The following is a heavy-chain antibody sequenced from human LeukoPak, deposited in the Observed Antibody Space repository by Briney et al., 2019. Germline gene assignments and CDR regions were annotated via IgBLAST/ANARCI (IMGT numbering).Heavy chain of an antibody. J-gene: IGHJ5*02. Sequence: SETLSLTCAVYGGSFSGYYWSWIRQPPGKGLEWIGEINHSGSTNYNPSLKSRVTISVDTSKNQFSLKLSSVTAADTAVYYCARGPRRYCDYVWGSYFTWFDPWGQGTLVTVSS. CDR3: ARGPRRYCDYVWGSYFTWFDP. V-gene: IGHV4-34*01. D-gene: IGHD3-16*01. CDR2: INHSGST. CDR1: GGSFSGYY.